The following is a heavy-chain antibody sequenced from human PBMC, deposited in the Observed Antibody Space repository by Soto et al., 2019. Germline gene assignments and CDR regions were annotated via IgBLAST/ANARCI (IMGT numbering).Heavy chain of an antibody. CDR3: ASLRFLEWLPVVVECYFDY. CDR1: GFTFSSYA. V-gene: IGHV3-23*01. D-gene: IGHD3-3*01. J-gene: IGHJ4*02. CDR2: ISGSGGST. Sequence: EVQLLESGGGLVQPGGSLRLSCAASGFTFSSYAMSWVRQAPGKGLEWVSAISGSGGSTYYADSVKGRFTISRDNSKNTLYLQMNSLRAEDTAVYYCASLRFLEWLPVVVECYFDYWGQGTLFTVSS.